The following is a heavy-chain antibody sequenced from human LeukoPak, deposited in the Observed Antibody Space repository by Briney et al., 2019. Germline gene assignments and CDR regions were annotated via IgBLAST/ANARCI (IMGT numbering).Heavy chain of an antibody. CDR2: INTNTGNP. Sequence: ASVKVSCKASGYTFISYAMNWVRQAPGQGLEWMGWINTNTGNPTYAQGFIGRFVFSLDTSVSTAYLQISSLKAEDTAVYYCARVVAAAGKYYFDYWGQGTLVTVSS. V-gene: IGHV7-4-1*02. CDR3: ARVVAAAGKYYFDY. J-gene: IGHJ4*02. D-gene: IGHD6-13*01. CDR1: GYTFISYA.